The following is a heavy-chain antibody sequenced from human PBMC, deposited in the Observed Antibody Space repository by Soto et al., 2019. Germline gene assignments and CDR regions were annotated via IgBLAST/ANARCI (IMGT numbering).Heavy chain of an antibody. V-gene: IGHV1-8*01. CDR2: MNPNSGNT. J-gene: IGHJ6*02. CDR3: ARLMYDYVWGSSYGMDV. Sequence: QVQLVQSGAEVKKPGASVKVSCKASGYTFTSYDINWVRQATGQGLEWMGWMNPNSGNTGYAQKFQGRVTMTRTTSISTAYMERSSLRSEDTAVYYCARLMYDYVWGSSYGMDVWGQGTTVTVSS. D-gene: IGHD3-16*01. CDR1: GYTFTSYD.